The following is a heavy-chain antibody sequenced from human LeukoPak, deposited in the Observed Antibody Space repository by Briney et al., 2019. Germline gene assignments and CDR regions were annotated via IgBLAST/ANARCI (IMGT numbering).Heavy chain of an antibody. V-gene: IGHV1-69-2*01. D-gene: IGHD2-8*01. CDR1: GYTFIHYH. Sequence: ASVKISCKASGYTFIHYHMHWVRQAPGKALECMGRVDPEDGRTIYAERFRDRVTITADRSTGTVYLEVTRLNSDDTAVYFCATVAMLSTAFYFDHWGQGTLVTVSS. J-gene: IGHJ4*02. CDR2: VDPEDGRT. CDR3: ATVAMLSTAFYFDH.